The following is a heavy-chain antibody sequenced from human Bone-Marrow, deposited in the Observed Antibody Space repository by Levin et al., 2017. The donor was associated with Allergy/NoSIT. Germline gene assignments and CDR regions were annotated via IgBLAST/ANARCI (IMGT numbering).Heavy chain of an antibody. CDR2: IWYDGSNK. J-gene: IGHJ6*02. CDR1: GFTFRSYG. D-gene: IGHD6-6*01. CDR3: ARDLRAARTGRYGMDV. V-gene: IGHV3-33*01. Sequence: LSLTCAASGFTFRSYGMHWVRQAPGKGLEWVAVIWYDGSNKYYADSVKGRFTISRDNSKNTLYLQMNSLRAEDTAVYYCARDLRAARTGRYGMDVWGQGTTVTVSS.